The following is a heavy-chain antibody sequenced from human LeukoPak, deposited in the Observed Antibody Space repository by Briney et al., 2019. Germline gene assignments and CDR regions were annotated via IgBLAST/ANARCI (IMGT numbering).Heavy chain of an antibody. D-gene: IGHD4-11*01. CDR3: AKTPTVNYYYGMDV. CDR1: GFTFSSYG. V-gene: IGHV3-30*18. J-gene: IGHJ6*02. Sequence: PGRSLRLSCAASGFTFSSYGMHWVRQAPGKGLEWVAVISYDGSNKYYADSVKGRFTISRDNSKNTLYLQMNSLRAEDTAVYYCAKTPTVNYYYGMDVWGQGTTVTVPS. CDR2: ISYDGSNK.